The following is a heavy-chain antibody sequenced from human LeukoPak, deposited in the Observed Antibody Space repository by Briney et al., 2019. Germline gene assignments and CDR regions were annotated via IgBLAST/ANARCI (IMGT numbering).Heavy chain of an antibody. Sequence: PGGSLRLSCAASGFIFRSYGMNWDRQAPGKGLEWVSGIYTNGRDTRYADSVKGRFTISRDNSKNTLYLQMNSLRAEDTAVYYCARVYSSSWYGSDYYYGMDVWGQGTTVTVSS. CDR1: GFIFRSYG. CDR3: ARVYSSSWYGSDYYYGMDV. J-gene: IGHJ6*02. CDR2: IYTNGRDT. V-gene: IGHV3-23*05. D-gene: IGHD6-13*01.